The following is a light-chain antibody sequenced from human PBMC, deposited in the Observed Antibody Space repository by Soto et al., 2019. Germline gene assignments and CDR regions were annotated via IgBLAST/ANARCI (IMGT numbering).Light chain of an antibody. J-gene: IGLJ1*01. Sequence: QSALAQPASVSGSPGQSITISCTGTSSHVGGYNYVSWYQRHPGKAPKFMIYDVSNRPSGVSNRFSGSKSGNTASLTISGLQAEDEADYYCCSNTTSNTRQIVFGTGTKVTVL. CDR2: DVS. V-gene: IGLV2-14*01. CDR1: SSHVGGYNY. CDR3: CSNTTSNTRQIV.